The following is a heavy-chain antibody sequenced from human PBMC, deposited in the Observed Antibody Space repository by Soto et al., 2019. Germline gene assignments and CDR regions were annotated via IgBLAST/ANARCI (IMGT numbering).Heavy chain of an antibody. D-gene: IGHD3-9*01. CDR3: AIHDKWFDP. CDR2: VYYSGST. V-gene: IGHV4-31*03. Sequence: SETLSLTCTVSGGSVSSGGYYWSWIRQHPGKGLEWIGYVYYSGSTFYNPSLKSRVTISLDTSKNQISLKLTSVTAADTAVYYCAIHDKWFDPWGQGTLVTVSS. J-gene: IGHJ5*02. CDR1: GGSVSSGGYY.